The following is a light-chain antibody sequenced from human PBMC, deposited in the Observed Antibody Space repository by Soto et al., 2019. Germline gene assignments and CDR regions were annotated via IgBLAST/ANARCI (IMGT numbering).Light chain of an antibody. CDR3: QSYDSSLSGVV. CDR2: GNT. CDR1: SSNIGAGFD. V-gene: IGLV1-40*01. Sequence: QSVLTQPPSVSGAPGQRVTISCTGTSSNIGAGFDVHWYQQLPGTAPKRLIYGNTNRPSGVPDRFSDSKSGTSASLAITGLQAEDEADYYCQSYDSSLSGVVFGGGTKLT. J-gene: IGLJ3*02.